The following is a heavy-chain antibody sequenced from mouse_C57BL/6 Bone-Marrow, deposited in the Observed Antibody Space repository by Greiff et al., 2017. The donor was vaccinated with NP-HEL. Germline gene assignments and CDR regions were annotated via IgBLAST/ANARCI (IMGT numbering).Heavy chain of an antibody. CDR1: GFSLTSYG. CDR2: IWSDGST. D-gene: IGHD1-1*01. V-gene: IGHV2-6-1*01. J-gene: IGHJ3*01. CDR3: ARHEDYYGSSSCFAY. Sequence: VHLVESGPGLVAPSQSLSITCTVSGFSLTSYGVHWVRQPPGKGLEWLVVIWSDGSTTYNSALKSRLSISKDNSKSQVFLKMNSLQTDDTAMYYCARHEDYYGSSSCFAYWGQGTLVTVSA.